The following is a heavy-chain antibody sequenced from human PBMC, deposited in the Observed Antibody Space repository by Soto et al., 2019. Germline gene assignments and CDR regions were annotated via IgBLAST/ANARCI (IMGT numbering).Heavy chain of an antibody. D-gene: IGHD4-4*01. CDR2: INPSGGST. CDR1: GYTFTSYY. CDR3: XRANSNPYYYYGXXX. J-gene: IGHJ6*02. Sequence: QVQLVQSGAEVKKPGASVKVSCKASGYTFTSYYMHWVRQAPGQGLEWMGIINPSGGSTSYAQKFQGRVTMTRDTSTSTVYMELSSLRSEDTXVXXXXRANSNPYYYYGXXXWGXGTT. V-gene: IGHV1-46*01.